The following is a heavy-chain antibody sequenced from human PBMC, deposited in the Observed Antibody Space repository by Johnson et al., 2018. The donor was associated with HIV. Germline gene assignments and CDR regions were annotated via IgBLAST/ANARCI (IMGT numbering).Heavy chain of an antibody. V-gene: IGHV3-48*02. CDR3: YCTDDFGAGSESRGTLDA. CDR1: GFTFSSYW. CDR2: ISSSGSTI. D-gene: IGHD3-10*01. J-gene: IGHJ3*01. Sequence: MQLVESGGGLVQPGGSLRLSCAASGFTFSSYWMSWVRQAPGKGLAWVSYISSSGSTIYYADSVKGRFTISRDNAKKSLYLQMTSLRQDDTAVYSCYCTDDFGAGSESRGTLDAWGQGTLVSVSS.